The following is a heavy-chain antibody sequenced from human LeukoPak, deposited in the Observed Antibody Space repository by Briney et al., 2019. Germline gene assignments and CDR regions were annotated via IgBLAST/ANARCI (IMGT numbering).Heavy chain of an antibody. J-gene: IGHJ6*03. CDR3: ARTTEGGYTYGYFYYYYMDV. Sequence: SETLSLTCTVSGGSLSSGSYYWSWVRQPPGKGLEWLGYIYYSGSTNYNPSLKSRVTISVDTSKNQFSLKLTSVTAADTAVYYCARTTEGGYTYGYFYYYYMDVWGKGTTVTISS. V-gene: IGHV4-61*01. CDR1: GGSLSSGSYY. D-gene: IGHD5-18*01. CDR2: IYYSGST.